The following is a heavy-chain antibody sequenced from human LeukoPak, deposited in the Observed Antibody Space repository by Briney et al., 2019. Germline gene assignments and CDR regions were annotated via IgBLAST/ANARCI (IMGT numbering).Heavy chain of an antibody. Sequence: KPGGSLRLSCAASGFTFSSYAMSWVRQAPGKGLEWVSAISGSGGSTYYADSVKGRFTISRDNSKNTLYLQMNSLRAEDTAVYYCAKDFYYYGSGSYHDAFDIWGQGTMVTVSS. V-gene: IGHV3-23*01. CDR1: GFTFSSYA. D-gene: IGHD3-10*01. CDR2: ISGSGGST. J-gene: IGHJ3*02. CDR3: AKDFYYYGSGSYHDAFDI.